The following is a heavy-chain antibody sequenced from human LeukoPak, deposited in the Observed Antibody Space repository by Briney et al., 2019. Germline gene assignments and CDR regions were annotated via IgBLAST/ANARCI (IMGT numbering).Heavy chain of an antibody. CDR1: GFTFSSYG. J-gene: IGHJ1*01. D-gene: IGHD6-13*01. CDR3: AKIPIAAAGVEYFQH. CDR2: ISYDGSNK. Sequence: GGSLRLSCAASGFTFSSYGMHWVRQAPGKGLEWVAVISYDGSNKYYADSVKGRFTIPRDNSKNTLYLQMNSLRAEDTAVYYCAKIPIAAAGVEYFQHWGQGTLVTVSS. V-gene: IGHV3-30*18.